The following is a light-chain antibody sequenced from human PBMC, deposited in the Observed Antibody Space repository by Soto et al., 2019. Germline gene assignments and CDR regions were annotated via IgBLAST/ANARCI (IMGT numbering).Light chain of an antibody. J-gene: IGKJ4*01. CDR2: GAS. CDR3: QQFSSYPRT. V-gene: IGKV3-20*01. CDR1: QSVSSSY. Sequence: EIVMTQSPATLSVSPGERATLSCRAGQSVSSSYLAWYQQKPGQAPRLLIYGASSRATGIPDRFSGSGSGTDFTLTISRLEPEDFAVYYCQQFSSYPRTVGGGTKVDIK.